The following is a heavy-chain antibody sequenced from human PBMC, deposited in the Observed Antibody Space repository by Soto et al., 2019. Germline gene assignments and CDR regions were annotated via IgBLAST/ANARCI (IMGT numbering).Heavy chain of an antibody. J-gene: IGHJ4*02. V-gene: IGHV3-33*01. CDR1: GFSFISYG. Sequence: QVQLVESGGGVVQPGRSLRLSCAASGFSFISYGMHWVRQAPGKGLEWVAVIWYDGDSKYYADSVKGRFTISRDNSKNTLYLQMNSLRAEDTDVYYCARGLCQGGNSPFYYWGRGTLVTVSS. D-gene: IGHD2-21*01. CDR2: IWYDGDSK. CDR3: ARGLCQGGNSPFYY.